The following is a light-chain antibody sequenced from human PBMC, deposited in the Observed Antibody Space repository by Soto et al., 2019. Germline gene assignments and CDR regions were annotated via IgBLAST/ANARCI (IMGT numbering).Light chain of an antibody. Sequence: DIVMTQSPDSLAVSLGERATINCKSSQSVLYSSNNKNYLAWYQQKPGQPPTLLIYWASTRESGVPDRFSGSGSGTDFTLTISSLQAYDVAVYYCQQYYSTPWTCGPGSYVESK. CDR1: QSVLYSSNNKNY. CDR3: QQYYSTPWT. J-gene: IGKJ1*01. CDR2: WAS. V-gene: IGKV4-1*01.